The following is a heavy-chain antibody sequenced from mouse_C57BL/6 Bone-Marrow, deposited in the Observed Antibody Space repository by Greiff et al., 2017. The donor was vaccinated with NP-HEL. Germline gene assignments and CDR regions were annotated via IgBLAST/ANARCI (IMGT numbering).Heavy chain of an antibody. V-gene: IGHV1-39*01. D-gene: IGHD1-1*01. Sequence: EVQLQESGPELVKPGASVKISCKASGYSFTDYNMNWVKQSNGKSLEWIGVINPNYGTTSYNQKFKGKATLNVDQSSSTAYMQLNSLTSEDSAVYYCARNYGSSYPAWFAYWGQGTLVTVSA. J-gene: IGHJ3*01. CDR1: GYSFTDYN. CDR2: INPNYGTT. CDR3: ARNYGSSYPAWFAY.